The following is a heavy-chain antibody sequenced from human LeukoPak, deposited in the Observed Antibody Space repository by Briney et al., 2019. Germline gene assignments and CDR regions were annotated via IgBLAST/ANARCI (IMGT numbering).Heavy chain of an antibody. D-gene: IGHD6-6*01. V-gene: IGHV4-61*01. CDR2: IYYSGST. Sequence: SETLSLTCTVSGGSVSSGSYYRSWIRQPPGKGLEWIGYIYYSGSTNYNPSLKSRVTISVDTSKNQFSLKLSSVTAADTAVYYCARAWYSSSFFDYWGQRTLVTVSS. J-gene: IGHJ4*02. CDR3: ARAWYSSSFFDY. CDR1: GGSVSSGSYY.